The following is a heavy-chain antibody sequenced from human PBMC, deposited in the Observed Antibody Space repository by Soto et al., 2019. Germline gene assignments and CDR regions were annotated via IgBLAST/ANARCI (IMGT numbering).Heavy chain of an antibody. Sequence: SETLSLTCTVSGASISGHHWGWIRQPPGKGLEWIGYLYYTGSTNYNPSLKSRVTMSVDTAKNQFSLKLDSVTAADTAVYYCARGFAIGWYTYYFDLWGQGPLVTVSS. V-gene: IGHV4-59*08. CDR2: LYYTGST. J-gene: IGHJ4*02. CDR3: ARGFAIGWYTYYFDL. D-gene: IGHD6-19*01. CDR1: GASISGHH.